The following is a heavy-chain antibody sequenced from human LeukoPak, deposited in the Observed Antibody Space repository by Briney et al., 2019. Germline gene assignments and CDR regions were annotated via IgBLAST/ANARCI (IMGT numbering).Heavy chain of an antibody. CDR3: AIFHSSKPWGAFDI. D-gene: IGHD1-14*01. Sequence: ASVTVSCKASGYTFTSYDINWVRQATGQGLEWMGWMNPNSGNTGYAQKFQGRVTMTRNTSISTAYMELSSLRSEDTAVYYCAIFHSSKPWGAFDIWGQGTMVTVSS. V-gene: IGHV1-8*01. J-gene: IGHJ3*02. CDR1: GYTFTSYD. CDR2: MNPNSGNT.